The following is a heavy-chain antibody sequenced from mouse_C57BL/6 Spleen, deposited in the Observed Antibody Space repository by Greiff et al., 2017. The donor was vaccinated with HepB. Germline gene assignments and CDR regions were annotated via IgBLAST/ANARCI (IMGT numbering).Heavy chain of an antibody. D-gene: IGHD1-1*01. V-gene: IGHV6-3*01. Sequence: DVKLQESGGGLVQPGGSMKLSCVASGFTFSNYWMNWVRQSPEKGLEWVAQIRLKSDNYATHYAESVKGRFTISRDDSKSSVYLQMNNLRAEDTGIYYCTGIYYYGSSWYFDVWGTGTTVTVSS. CDR3: TGIYYYGSSWYFDV. CDR1: GFTFSNYW. CDR2: IRLKSDNYAT. J-gene: IGHJ1*03.